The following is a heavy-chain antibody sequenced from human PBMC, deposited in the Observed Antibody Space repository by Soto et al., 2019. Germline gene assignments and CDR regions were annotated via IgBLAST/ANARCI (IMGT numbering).Heavy chain of an antibody. CDR1: GFAFSSYA. Sequence: PGGSLRLSCAASGFAFSSYAMSWVRQAPGKGLEWVSAISGSGGSTYYADSVKGRFTISRDNSKNTLYLQMKSLRAEDTAVYYCAKDDKVVVITVVDYWGQGTLVTVSS. CDR3: AKDDKVVVITVVDY. J-gene: IGHJ4*02. CDR2: ISGSGGST. V-gene: IGHV3-23*01. D-gene: IGHD3-22*01.